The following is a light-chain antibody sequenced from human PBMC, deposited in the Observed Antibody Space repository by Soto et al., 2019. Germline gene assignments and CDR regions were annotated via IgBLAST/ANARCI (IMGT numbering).Light chain of an antibody. CDR2: DVS. CDR3: HQRSSWPLT. CDR1: QSISSF. J-gene: IGKJ4*01. V-gene: IGKV3-11*01. Sequence: EIVLTQSPATLSLSPGERATLSCRASQSISSFLAWYQHKPGRAPRLLIYDVSKRATGIPARFSASGSGTDFTLTISSLESEDFAVYYCHQRSSWPLTFGGGTTVEIK.